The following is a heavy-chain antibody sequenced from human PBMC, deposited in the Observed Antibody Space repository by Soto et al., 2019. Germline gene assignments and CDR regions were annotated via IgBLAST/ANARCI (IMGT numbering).Heavy chain of an antibody. Sequence: SETLSLTCTFSGDSIASDNWWTWVRQPPGRGLEWIGEMYHSGTTNYSPSLKSRVTILIDESKNQFSLKLTSVTAADTARYYCARASASSMLRGVIINWGQGTLVTVSS. CDR2: MYHSGTT. CDR1: GDSIASDNW. V-gene: IGHV4-4*02. J-gene: IGHJ4*02. D-gene: IGHD3-10*01. CDR3: ARASASSMLRGVIIN.